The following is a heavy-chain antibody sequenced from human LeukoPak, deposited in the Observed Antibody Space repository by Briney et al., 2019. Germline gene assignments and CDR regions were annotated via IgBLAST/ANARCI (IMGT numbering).Heavy chain of an antibody. CDR2: INSDGSST. CDR1: GFTISSYW. J-gene: IGHJ4*02. CDR3: ARRRGDGYNSPTYFDY. V-gene: IGHV3-74*01. D-gene: IGHD5-24*01. Sequence: GGSLRLSCAASGFTISSYWMHWVRQAPGKGLVWVSRINSDGSSTSYADSVKGRFTISRDNAKNTLYLQMNSLRAEDTAVYYCARRRGDGYNSPTYFDYWGQGTLVTVSS.